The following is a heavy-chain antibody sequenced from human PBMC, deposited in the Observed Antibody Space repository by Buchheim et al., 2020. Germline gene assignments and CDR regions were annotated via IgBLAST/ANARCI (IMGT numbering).Heavy chain of an antibody. V-gene: IGHV4-30-4*01. Sequence: VQLQESGPGLVKPAQTLSLTCTVSGGSISSDYYWSWIRQPPGKGLEWIGYIYYSGSTYYKPSLKSRVSISVDTSKNQFSLKLSSVTAADTAVYYCAGLFYDSSGYTLRYWGQGTL. CDR2: IYYSGST. J-gene: IGHJ4*02. D-gene: IGHD3-22*01. CDR3: AGLFYDSSGYTLRY. CDR1: GGSISSDYY.